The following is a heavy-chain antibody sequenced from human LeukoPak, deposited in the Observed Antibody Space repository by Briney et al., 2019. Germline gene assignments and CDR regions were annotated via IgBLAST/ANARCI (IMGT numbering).Heavy chain of an antibody. CDR2: IYYSGST. J-gene: IGHJ4*02. Sequence: SQSLSLTCTVSSGSVSSGSYYWGWIRQPPGKGLEWIGYIYYSGSTNNNPSLKSRVTISVDTSKNQFSLKLSSVTAADTAVYYCARETIYCSGGSCFTLFDYWGQGTLVTVSS. CDR1: SGSVSSGSYY. V-gene: IGHV4-61*01. CDR3: ARETIYCSGGSCFTLFDY. D-gene: IGHD2-15*01.